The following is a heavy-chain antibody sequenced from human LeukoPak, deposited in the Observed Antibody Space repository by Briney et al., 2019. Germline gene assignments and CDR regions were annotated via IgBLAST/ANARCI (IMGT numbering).Heavy chain of an antibody. V-gene: IGHV3-7*01. CDR2: IKEDGTEE. CDR3: ARDMGWLALDY. Sequence: GGSLRLSCAASGFTFSSSWMAWVRQAPGKGLEWVANIKEDGTEEYYADSLKGRLTISRDNAKNSLNLQMDSLRVEDTAVSYCARDMGWLALDYWGQGILVTVSS. J-gene: IGHJ4*02. D-gene: IGHD6-19*01. CDR1: GFTFSSSW.